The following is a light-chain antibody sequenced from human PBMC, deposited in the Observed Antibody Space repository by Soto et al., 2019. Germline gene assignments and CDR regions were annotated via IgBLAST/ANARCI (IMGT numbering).Light chain of an antibody. CDR2: AES. Sequence: ELVLTQSPGTLSLSPWESATLSCRGSQSISSSDLAWYQHRPGQAPRLRIYAESSRATGIPVRLSGSGSGTDLNLTISRLEPEDFAVYYCQKYGSSPMTCGQGTKVDIK. J-gene: IGKJ1*01. V-gene: IGKV3-20*01. CDR3: QKYGSSPMT. CDR1: QSISSSD.